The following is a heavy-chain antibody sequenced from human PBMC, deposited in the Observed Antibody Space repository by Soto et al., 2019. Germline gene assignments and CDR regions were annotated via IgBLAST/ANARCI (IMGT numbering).Heavy chain of an antibody. V-gene: IGHV3-74*01. Sequence: EVQLVESGGGLVQPGASLRLSCAASGFTFSNYWIHWVRQAPGKGLVWVSRINSDGSGTSYADSVKGRFTISRDNAKNTMDLQRNRLRAEDTAGYYGVRDRVDYERSGDYKDDAMDVW. J-gene: IGHJ6*01. CDR2: INSDGSGT. D-gene: IGHD3-22*01. CDR1: GFTFSNYW. CDR3: VRDRVDYERSGDYKDDAMDV.